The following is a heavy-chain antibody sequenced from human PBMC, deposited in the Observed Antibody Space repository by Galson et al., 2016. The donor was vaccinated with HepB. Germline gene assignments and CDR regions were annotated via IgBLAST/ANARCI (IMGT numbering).Heavy chain of an antibody. CDR1: AFTFSTYW. J-gene: IGHJ4*02. Sequence: SLRLSCVASAFTFSTYWMSWVRQAPGRGLEWVANINRDGSEKSYVDSVKGRFTISRDNAKNSLYLHMNSLRAEDTALYYCVRDLDYWGQGTLVTVSS. V-gene: IGHV3-7*01. CDR2: INRDGSEK. CDR3: VRDLDY.